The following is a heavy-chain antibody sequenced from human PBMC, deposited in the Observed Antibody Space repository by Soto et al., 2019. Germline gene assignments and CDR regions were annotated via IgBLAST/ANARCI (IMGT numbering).Heavy chain of an antibody. CDR1: GFTFSNAW. CDR3: PRDANYYDSSGYYFDMDV. D-gene: IGHD3-22*01. V-gene: IGHV3-15*07. J-gene: IGHJ6*02. Sequence: GPLRLSCAASGFTFSNAWMNWVRQAPGKGLEWVGRIKSKTDGGTTDYAAPVKGRFTISRDDSKNTLDLQMNSLKTEDTAVYYCPRDANYYDSSGYYFDMDVWGQGPTVTVS. CDR2: IKSKTDGGTT.